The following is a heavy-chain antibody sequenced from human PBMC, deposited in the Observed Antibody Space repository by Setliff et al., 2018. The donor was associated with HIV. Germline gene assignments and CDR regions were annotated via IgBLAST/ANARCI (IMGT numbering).Heavy chain of an antibody. CDR2: INTSGGSA. D-gene: IGHD6-13*01. CDR1: GYTFTSYP. J-gene: IGHJ6*02. V-gene: IGHV1-46*03. CDR3: ARAGAATAGKSYHYDMDV. Sequence: ASVKVSCKASGYTFTSYPMHWVRQAPGQGLEWMGVINTSGGSAGYAEKFRGRVTMTRDTSTSTVYMDLRNLRPEDTAVYYCARAGAATAGKSYHYDMDVWGQGTTVTVSS.